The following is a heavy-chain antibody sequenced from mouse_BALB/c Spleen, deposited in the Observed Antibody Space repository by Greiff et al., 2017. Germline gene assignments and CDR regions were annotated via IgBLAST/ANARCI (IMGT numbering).Heavy chain of an antibody. CDR1: GYTFSSYW. CDR2: ILPGSGST. V-gene: IGHV1-9*01. D-gene: IGHD2-2*01. J-gene: IGHJ2*01. Sequence: VKVVESGAELMKPGASVKISCKATGYTFSSYWIEWVKQRPGHGLEWIGEILPGSGSTNYNEKFKGKATFTADTSSNTAYMQLSSLTSEDSAVYYCARGDYGYDEGADYWGQGTTLTVSS. CDR3: ARGDYGYDEGADY.